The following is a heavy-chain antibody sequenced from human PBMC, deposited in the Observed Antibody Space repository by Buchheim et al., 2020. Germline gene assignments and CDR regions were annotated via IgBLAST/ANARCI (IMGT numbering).Heavy chain of an antibody. V-gene: IGHV4-34*01. CDR3: ARVVTWIQLWSDYCYYYGMDV. CDR2: INHSGST. CDR1: GGSFSGYY. Sequence: QVQLQQWGAGLLKPSETLSLTCAVYGGSFSGYYWSWIRQPPGKGLEWIGEINHSGSTNYNPSLKSRVTISVDTSKNQFSLKLSSVTAADTAVYYCARVVTWIQLWSDYCYYYGMDVWGQGTT. J-gene: IGHJ6*02. D-gene: IGHD5-18*01.